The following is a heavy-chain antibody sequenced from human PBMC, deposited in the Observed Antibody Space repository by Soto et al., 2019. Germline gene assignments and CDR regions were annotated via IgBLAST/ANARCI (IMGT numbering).Heavy chain of an antibody. V-gene: IGHV3-20*04. D-gene: IGHD3-22*01. CDR1: GFTFDDYG. CDR3: ARERPYYYDSSGYYSPNAAFDI. J-gene: IGHJ3*02. Sequence: GGSLRLSCAATGFTFDDYGMSWVRQAPGKGLEWVSGINWNGGSTGYADSVKGRFTISRDNAKNSLYLQMNSLRAEDTALYYCARERPYYYDSSGYYSPNAAFDIWGQGTLVTVSS. CDR2: INWNGGST.